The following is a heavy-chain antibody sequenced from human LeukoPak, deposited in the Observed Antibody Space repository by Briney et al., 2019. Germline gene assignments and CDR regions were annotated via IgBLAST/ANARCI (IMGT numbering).Heavy chain of an antibody. CDR2: VSASGGNT. D-gene: IGHD1-7*01. CDR1: GFTFSSYA. V-gene: IGHV3-23*01. Sequence: GGSLRLSCAASGFTFSSYAMSWVRQAPGKGLELVSAVSASGGNTYYAGSVKGRFAISRDNSKNTLYLQMNSLRAEDTAVYYCAKDLTWNFGYFFDYWGQGTLSTVSS. CDR3: AKDLTWNFGYFFDY. J-gene: IGHJ4*02.